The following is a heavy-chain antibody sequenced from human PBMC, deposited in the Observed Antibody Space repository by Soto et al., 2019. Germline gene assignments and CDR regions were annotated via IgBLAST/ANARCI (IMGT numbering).Heavy chain of an antibody. Sequence: GGSLRLSCAASGFTFSSSWMDWVRQAPGKGLEWVANINPDGSEKHYVGSVEGRFTISRDNAKNSLYLQMSSLTAEDSALYYCSRSLDSYGQGARVTVSS. CDR1: GFTFSSSW. J-gene: IGHJ4*02. V-gene: IGHV3-7*01. CDR3: SRSLDS. CDR2: INPDGSEK.